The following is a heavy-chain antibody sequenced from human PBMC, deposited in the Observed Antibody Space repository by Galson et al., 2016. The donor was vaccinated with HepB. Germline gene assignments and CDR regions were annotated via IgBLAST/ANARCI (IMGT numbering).Heavy chain of an antibody. J-gene: IGHJ6*02. CDR3: ARVRDGYNKYYHYGLDV. Sequence: SCKASGGTFSSYAINWARQAPGHGLEWMGGIIPLYGTTNYAQKFQGRVTITADESTSTAYMELSSLRSEDTAVYYCARVRDGYNKYYHYGLDVWGQGTTVTVSS. V-gene: IGHV1-69*01. CDR1: GGTFSSYA. CDR2: IIPLYGTT. D-gene: IGHD5-24*01.